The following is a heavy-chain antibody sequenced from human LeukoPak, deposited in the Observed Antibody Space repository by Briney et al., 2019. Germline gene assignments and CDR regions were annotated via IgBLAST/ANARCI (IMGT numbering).Heavy chain of an antibody. CDR3: ARGFAGVGSSWPCCY. Sequence: PGGSLRLSCAASGFTFSSYGMHWVRQAPGKGLGWVAVIWYDGSNKYYADSVKGRFTISRDNSKNTLYLQMNSLRAEDTAVYYCARGFAGVGSSWPCCYWGQGTLVTVSS. CDR2: IWYDGSNK. CDR1: GFTFSSYG. V-gene: IGHV3-33*01. J-gene: IGHJ4*02. D-gene: IGHD6-13*01.